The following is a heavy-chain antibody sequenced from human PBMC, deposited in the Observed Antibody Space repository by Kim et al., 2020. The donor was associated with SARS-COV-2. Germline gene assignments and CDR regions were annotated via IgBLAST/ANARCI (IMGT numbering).Heavy chain of an antibody. J-gene: IGHJ4*02. CDR2: ITDSGDRS. V-gene: IGHV3-23*01. CDR1: GFTFSAYD. CDR3: AKKFGVGYYPPGA. D-gene: IGHD3-22*01. Sequence: GGSLRLSCAASGFTFSAYDMIWVRQAPGKGLEWVSSITDSGDRSYYADSVKGRFTISRDNSKNTVYLQMSSLRAEDTAAYYCAKKFGVGYYPPGAWGQGT.